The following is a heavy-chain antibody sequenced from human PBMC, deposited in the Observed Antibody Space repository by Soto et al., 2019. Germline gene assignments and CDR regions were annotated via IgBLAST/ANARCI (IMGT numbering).Heavy chain of an antibody. CDR1: RYTFTSYG. D-gene: IGHD6-19*01. V-gene: IGHV1-18*01. CDR3: ASYHSSGWYGDPFDI. CDR2: ISAYNGNT. J-gene: IGHJ3*02. Sequence: ASVEVCCNASRYTFTSYGISWVRQAPGQGLEWMGWISAYNGNTNYAQKLQGRVTMTTDTSTSTAYMELRSLRSDDTAVYYCASYHSSGWYGDPFDIWGQGTMVTVSS.